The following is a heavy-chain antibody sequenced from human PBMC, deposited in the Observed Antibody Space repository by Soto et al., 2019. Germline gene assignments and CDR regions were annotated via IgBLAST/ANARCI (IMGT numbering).Heavy chain of an antibody. Sequence: SETLSLACIVSVGSVSSGSFHWGWIRQPPGKGLQFIGSIFYNGTANYSPSLKNRVSISIDTSQSQFFLQLISVAAADTAVYYCARIGGWYDIDFWGQGSLVTVSS. CDR3: ARIGGWYDIDF. CDR2: IFYNGTA. CDR1: VGSVSSGSFH. D-gene: IGHD6-19*01. V-gene: IGHV4-61*01. J-gene: IGHJ4*02.